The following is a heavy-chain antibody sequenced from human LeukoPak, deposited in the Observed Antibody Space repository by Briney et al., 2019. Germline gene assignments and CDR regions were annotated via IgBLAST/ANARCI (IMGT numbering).Heavy chain of an antibody. CDR1: GFTFSDYY. J-gene: IGHJ4*02. CDR3: AKGQRPIVVVVAATPESFDY. CDR2: ISGSGGST. V-gene: IGHV3-23*01. Sequence: GGSLRLSCAASGFTFSDYYVSWVRQAPGKGLEWVSAISGSGGSTYYADSVKGRFTISRDNSKNTLYLQMNSLRAEDTAVYYCAKGQRPIVVVVAATPESFDYWGQGTLVTVSS. D-gene: IGHD2-15*01.